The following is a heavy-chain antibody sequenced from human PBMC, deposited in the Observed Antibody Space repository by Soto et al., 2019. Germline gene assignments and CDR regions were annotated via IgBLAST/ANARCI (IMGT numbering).Heavy chain of an antibody. Sequence: GGSLRLSCAASGFSFSSYGMHWVRQAPGKGLEWVAVISYDVTNKYYADSVKGRFTISRDNSKNTLYLQMNSLRAEDTAVYYCAKDLRIAVAGTGYFDSWGQGTLVTVSS. J-gene: IGHJ4*02. CDR2: ISYDVTNK. D-gene: IGHD6-19*01. V-gene: IGHV3-30*18. CDR3: AKDLRIAVAGTGYFDS. CDR1: GFSFSSYG.